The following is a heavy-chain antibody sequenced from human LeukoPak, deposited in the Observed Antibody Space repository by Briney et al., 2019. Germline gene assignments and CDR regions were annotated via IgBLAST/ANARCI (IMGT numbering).Heavy chain of an antibody. J-gene: IGHJ4*02. CDR3: ARVSSGYDYY. V-gene: IGHV3-66*01. Sequence: PGGSLRLSCAASGFTVSSNYMNWVRQAPGKGLEWVSVISSAGATYYADSVQGRFTISRDNSKNTLYLQMNSLRAEDTAVYYCARVSSGYDYYWGQGTLVTVSS. CDR1: GFTVSSNY. CDR2: ISSAGAT. D-gene: IGHD5-12*01.